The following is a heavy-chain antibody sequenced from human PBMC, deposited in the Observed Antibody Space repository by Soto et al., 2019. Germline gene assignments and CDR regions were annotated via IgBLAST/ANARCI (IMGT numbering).Heavy chain of an antibody. V-gene: IGHV4-4*02. CDR1: GGSISSSNW. CDR3: AGSTLIAARPSNWFDP. Sequence: SETLSLTCAVSGGSISSSNWWSWVRQPPGKGLEWIGEIYHSGSTNYNPSLKSRVTISVDKSKNQFSLKLSSVTAADTAVYYCAGSTLIAARPSNWFDPWGQGTLVTVSS. D-gene: IGHD6-6*01. CDR2: IYHSGST. J-gene: IGHJ5*02.